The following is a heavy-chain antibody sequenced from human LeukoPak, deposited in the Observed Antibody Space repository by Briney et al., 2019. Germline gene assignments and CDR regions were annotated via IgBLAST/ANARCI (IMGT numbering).Heavy chain of an antibody. CDR3: AQDLAWGAFDH. D-gene: IGHD7-27*01. CDR2: ISPSGGGT. CDR1: GFTFRNYG. V-gene: IGHV3-23*01. Sequence: GGSLRLSCAASGFTFRNYGMNWVRQAPGKGLEWVSGISPSGGGTYYADSVKGRFTISRDDSKNTLSLQMNSLRVEDTAVYYCAQDLAWGAFDHWGQGTLVTVSS. J-gene: IGHJ4*02.